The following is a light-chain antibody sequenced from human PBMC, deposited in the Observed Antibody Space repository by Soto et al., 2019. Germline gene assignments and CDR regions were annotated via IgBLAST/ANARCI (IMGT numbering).Light chain of an antibody. V-gene: IGLV1-47*01. CDR3: AAWDDSLSGPVV. CDR2: TNN. Sequence: QSALTQPPSASGTPGQRVTISCSGTSSNIGSNHEYWYQQLQGTAPKLLIYTNNQRPSGVPHRFSGSKSGTSASLAISGLRSEDEADYYCAAWDDSLSGPVVFGGGTKLTVL. CDR1: SSNIGSNH. J-gene: IGLJ2*01.